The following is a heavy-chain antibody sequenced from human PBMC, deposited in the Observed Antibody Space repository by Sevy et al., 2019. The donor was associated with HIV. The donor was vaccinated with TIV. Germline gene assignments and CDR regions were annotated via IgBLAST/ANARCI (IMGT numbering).Heavy chain of an antibody. CDR3: AVGYDYLDY. CDR2: ISYDGSNK. D-gene: IGHD5-12*01. V-gene: IGHV3-30*04. CDR1: GFTFSSYA. J-gene: IGHJ4*02. Sequence: GGSLRLSCAASGFTFSSYAMHWVRQAPGKGLEWVAVISYDGSNKYYEDSVKGRFTISRDNSKNTLYLQMNSLRAEDTAVYYCAVGYDYLDYWGQGTLVTVSS.